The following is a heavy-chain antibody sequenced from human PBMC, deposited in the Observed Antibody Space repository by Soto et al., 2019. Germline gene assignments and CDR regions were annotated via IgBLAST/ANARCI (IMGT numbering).Heavy chain of an antibody. V-gene: IGHV1-2*02. D-gene: IGHD1-7*01. CDR2: INPNSGGT. CDR1: GYTFTGYY. CDR3: ARGPPSPPREMELQYFDY. Sequence: ASVKVSCKASGYTFTGYYMHWVRQAPGQGLEWMGWINPNSGGTNYAQKFQGRVTMTRDTSINTAYMELSRLRSDDTAVYYCARGPPSPPREMELQYFDYWGQGTLVTVSS. J-gene: IGHJ4*02.